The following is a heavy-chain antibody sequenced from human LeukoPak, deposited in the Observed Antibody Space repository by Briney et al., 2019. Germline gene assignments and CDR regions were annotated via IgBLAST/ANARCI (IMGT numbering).Heavy chain of an antibody. J-gene: IGHJ4*02. CDR2: LDPADGET. CDR1: GYTFTDLS. Sequence: ASVKVSCKVSGYTFTDLSTHWVRQAPGKGLEWMGGLDPADGETIYAQKFQGRVTMTEDTSTDTAYMELNSLRSEDTAVYYCATHRTTVITGLVYWGQGTLVSVSS. CDR3: ATHRTTVITGLVY. V-gene: IGHV1-24*01. D-gene: IGHD4-17*01.